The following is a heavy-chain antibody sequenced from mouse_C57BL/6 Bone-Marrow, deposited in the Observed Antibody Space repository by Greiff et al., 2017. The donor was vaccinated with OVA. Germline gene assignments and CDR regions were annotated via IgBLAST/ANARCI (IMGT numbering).Heavy chain of an antibody. CDR1: GYTFTSYW. V-gene: IGHV1-64*01. Sequence: VQLQQPGAELVKPGASVKLSCKASGYTFTSYWMHWVKQRPGQGLEWIGMIHPNSGSTNYNEKFKSKATLTVDKSSSTAYMQLSSLTSEDSAVYYWARGGQLRLPWFAYWGQGTLVTVSA. CDR3: ARGGQLRLPWFAY. D-gene: IGHD3-2*02. J-gene: IGHJ3*01. CDR2: IHPNSGST.